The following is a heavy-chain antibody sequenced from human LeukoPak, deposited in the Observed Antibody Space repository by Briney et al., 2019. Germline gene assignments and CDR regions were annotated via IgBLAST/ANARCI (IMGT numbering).Heavy chain of an antibody. J-gene: IGHJ5*02. CDR3: ARDAAFSSSWYWFDP. CDR2: IYYSGST. CDR1: GGSISSYY. Sequence: SETLSLTCTVSGGSISSYYWSWIRQPPGKGLEWIGYIYYSGSTNYNPSLKSRVTISVDTSENQFSLKLSSVTAADTAVYYCARDAAFSSSWYWFDPWGQGTLVTVSS. D-gene: IGHD6-13*01. V-gene: IGHV4-59*01.